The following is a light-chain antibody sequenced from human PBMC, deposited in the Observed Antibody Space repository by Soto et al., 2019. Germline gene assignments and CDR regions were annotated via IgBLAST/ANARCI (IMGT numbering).Light chain of an antibody. V-gene: IGKV3-20*01. CDR2: AVS. CDR1: RTVDSTY. J-gene: IGKJ2*01. Sequence: EIVLTQSPGTLSMSPGERATLXXTAXRTVDSTYLAWYQQKPGQAPRLLXXAVSDRATGTPDRFSGSGSGTDFTLTISRLEPEDFAVYFCQLYGSSPPRYTFAQGTKVDIK. CDR3: QLYGSSPPRYT.